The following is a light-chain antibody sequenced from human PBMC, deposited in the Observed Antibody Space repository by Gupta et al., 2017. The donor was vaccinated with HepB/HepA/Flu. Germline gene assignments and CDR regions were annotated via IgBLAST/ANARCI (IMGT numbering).Light chain of an antibody. CDR1: QGIDSW. CDR3: QQTKSFPLT. Sequence: ASXGDRVTITCRASQGIDSWLAWYQQKPGKAPKLLIYGASTLQSGVPSRFSGSGSGTDFTLTISSLHPEDFTTYXCQQTKSFPLTFGGGTKVEIK. J-gene: IGKJ4*01. V-gene: IGKV1-12*01. CDR2: GAS.